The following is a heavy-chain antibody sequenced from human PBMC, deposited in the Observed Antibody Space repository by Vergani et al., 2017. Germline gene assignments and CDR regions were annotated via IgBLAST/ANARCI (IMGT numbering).Heavy chain of an antibody. D-gene: IGHD3-10*01. CDR1: GGSMSGYY. CDR2: MYHSGST. J-gene: IGHJ5*02. Sequence: QVRLQESGPGLVKPSETLSLTCSVSGGSMSGYYWSWIRQPPGKELGWIWYMYHSGSTNYNPSLETRVTISGDTSKNQFSLKLNSVTAADTAVYYCGRVADFYGLGSRLLDLWGQGILVTVSS. CDR3: GRVADFYGLGSRLLDL. V-gene: IGHV4-59*01.